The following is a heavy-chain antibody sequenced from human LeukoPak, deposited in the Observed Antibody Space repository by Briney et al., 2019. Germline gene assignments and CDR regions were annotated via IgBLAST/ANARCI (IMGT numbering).Heavy chain of an antibody. Sequence: ASVKVSCKASGYTFNNYGISWVRQAPGQGLEWMGWVTSYNGNTNYAQKLQGRVTMTTDTSTSTAYMELRSLRSDDTAVYYCARTSYDILTTYYFDYWGQGTLVTVSS. CDR2: VTSYNGNT. D-gene: IGHD3-9*01. J-gene: IGHJ4*02. V-gene: IGHV1-18*01. CDR1: GYTFNNYG. CDR3: ARTSYDILTTYYFDY.